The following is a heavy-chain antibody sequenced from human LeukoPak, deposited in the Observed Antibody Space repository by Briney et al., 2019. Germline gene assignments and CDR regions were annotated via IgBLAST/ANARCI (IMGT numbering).Heavy chain of an antibody. V-gene: IGHV4-34*01. CDR1: GGSFSGYY. D-gene: IGHD6-19*01. J-gene: IGHJ3*02. CDR3: ARETTYSSGWYLRDSVQGADAFDI. Sequence: PSETLSLTCAVYGGSFSGYYWSWIRQPPGKGLEWIGEINHSGSTNYNPSLKSRVTISVDTSKNQFSLKLSSVTAADTAVYYCARETTYSSGWYLRDSVQGADAFDIWGQGTMVTVSS. CDR2: INHSGST.